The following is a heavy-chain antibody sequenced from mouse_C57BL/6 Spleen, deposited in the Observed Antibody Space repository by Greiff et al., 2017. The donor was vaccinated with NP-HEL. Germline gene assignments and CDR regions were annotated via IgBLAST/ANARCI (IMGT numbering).Heavy chain of an antibody. V-gene: IGHV1-54*01. CDR3: ARGGYDEGYYAMDY. Sequence: VQLQQSGAELVRPGTSVKVSCKASGYAFTNYLIEWVKQRPGQGLEWIGVINPGSGGTNYHEKFKGKATLTADKSSSTAYMQLSSLPSEDSAVYFCARGGYDEGYYAMDYWGQGTSVTVSS. J-gene: IGHJ4*01. D-gene: IGHD2-2*01. CDR1: GYAFTNYL. CDR2: INPGSGGT.